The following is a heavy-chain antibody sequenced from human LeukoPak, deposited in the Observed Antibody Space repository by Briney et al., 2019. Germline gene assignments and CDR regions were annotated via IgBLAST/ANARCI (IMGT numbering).Heavy chain of an antibody. CDR3: ARVRYSDSSVLTRKRSYYFDY. Sequence: SETLSLTCTVSGGSISSYYWSRIRQPAGKGLEWIGRIYSSGSTNYNPSLKSRVTMSVDTSKNQFFLKLSSVSAADTAVYYCARVRYSDSSVLTRKRSYYFDYWGQGTLVTVSS. CDR2: IYSSGST. V-gene: IGHV4-4*07. D-gene: IGHD3-22*01. J-gene: IGHJ4*02. CDR1: GGSISSYY.